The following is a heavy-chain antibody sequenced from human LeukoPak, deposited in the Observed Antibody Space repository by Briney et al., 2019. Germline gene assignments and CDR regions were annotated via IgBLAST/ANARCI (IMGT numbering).Heavy chain of an antibody. J-gene: IGHJ4*02. V-gene: IGHV1-2*02. CDR1: GYTFTGYY. CDR3: ARDKYTGYETFDY. Sequence: ASVKVSCKASGYTFTGYYIHWLRQAPGQGLEWMGGINPNNGGTNYAQKFQGRVTMTRDTSISTAYMELNRLTSDDTAVYYCARDKYTGYETFDYWGQGTPVTVSS. D-gene: IGHD5-12*01. CDR2: INPNNGGT.